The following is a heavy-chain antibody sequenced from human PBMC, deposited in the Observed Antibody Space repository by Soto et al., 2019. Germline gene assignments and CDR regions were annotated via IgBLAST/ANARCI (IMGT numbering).Heavy chain of an antibody. CDR2: INPNGGST. Sequence: ASVKVSCKASGYTFTSYYMHWVRQAPGQGLEWMGIINPNGGSTTYARKFQGRLTMTTDTATSTLYMELSSLRSEDTAVYSCARSNDNDGILRDYWGRGTLVTVSS. V-gene: IGHV1-46*01. CDR1: GYTFTSYY. CDR3: ARSNDNDGILRDY. D-gene: IGHD1-1*01. J-gene: IGHJ4*01.